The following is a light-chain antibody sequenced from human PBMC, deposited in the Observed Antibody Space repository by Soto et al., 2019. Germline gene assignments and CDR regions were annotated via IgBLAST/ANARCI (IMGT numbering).Light chain of an antibody. CDR1: SSDVGGYNY. CDR3: SSDTSSSTLV. J-gene: IGLJ1*01. V-gene: IGLV2-14*01. Sequence: SVLTQPRSVSGSPGQSVTISCTGTSSDVGGYNYVSWYQQHPGKAPKLMIYEVSNRPSGVSNRFSGSKSGNTASLTISGLQAEDEADYYCSSDTSSSTLVFGTGTKVTVL. CDR2: EVS.